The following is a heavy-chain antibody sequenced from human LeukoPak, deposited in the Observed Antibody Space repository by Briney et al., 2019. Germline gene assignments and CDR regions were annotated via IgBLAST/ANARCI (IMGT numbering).Heavy chain of an antibody. Sequence: GGSLRLSCAASGFTISSYGMTWVRLARGKGLEWVAIIKQDGSERYYVDSVKGRFTVSRDNAKNSLYLQMNSLRAEDTAVYYCARDWGEYWGQGTLVTVSS. CDR3: ARDWGEY. CDR2: IKQDGSER. J-gene: IGHJ4*02. CDR1: GFTISSYG. V-gene: IGHV3-7*01. D-gene: IGHD7-27*01.